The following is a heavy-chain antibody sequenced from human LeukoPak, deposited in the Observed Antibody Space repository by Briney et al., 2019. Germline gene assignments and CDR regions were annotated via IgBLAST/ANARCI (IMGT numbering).Heavy chain of an antibody. Sequence: PGASVKVSCKASGYTFTSYDINWVRQATGQGLEWMGWMNPNSGNTGYAQKFQGRVTMTRNTSISTAYMELSSLRSEDTAVYYCARGNHGSGSYSSYWFDPWGQGTLVTVSS. CDR1: GYTFTSYD. D-gene: IGHD3-10*01. V-gene: IGHV1-8*01. J-gene: IGHJ5*02. CDR2: MNPNSGNT. CDR3: ARGNHGSGSYSSYWFDP.